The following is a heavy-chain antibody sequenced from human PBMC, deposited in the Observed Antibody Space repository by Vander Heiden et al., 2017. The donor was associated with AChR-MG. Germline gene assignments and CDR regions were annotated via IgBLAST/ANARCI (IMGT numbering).Heavy chain of an antibody. Sequence: EVQLLESGGGLVQPGGSLRLSCSASGFTFSSYAMSWVRQAPGKGLEWVSAISGSGGSTYYADSVKGRFTISRDNSKNTLYLQMNSLRAEDTAVYYCAKDLYYDILTGYAYYFDYWGQGTLVTVSS. D-gene: IGHD3-9*01. CDR1: GFTFSSYA. CDR3: AKDLYYDILTGYAYYFDY. J-gene: IGHJ4*02. V-gene: IGHV3-23*01. CDR2: ISGSGGST.